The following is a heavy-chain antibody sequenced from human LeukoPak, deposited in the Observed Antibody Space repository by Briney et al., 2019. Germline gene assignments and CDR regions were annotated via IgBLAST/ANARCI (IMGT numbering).Heavy chain of an antibody. J-gene: IGHJ4*02. CDR3: AKGWISIKYDS. D-gene: IGHD3-3*01. CDR2: ISSSGGST. CDR1: GFTFNTYA. V-gene: IGHV3-23*01. Sequence: PGGSLRLSCAASGFTFNTYAMSWVRQAPGKGLEWVSAISSSGGSTFHADSVKGRFTISRDNSKNTLYLQMNSLKAEDTAVYYCAKGWISIKYDSWGQGTLVTVSS.